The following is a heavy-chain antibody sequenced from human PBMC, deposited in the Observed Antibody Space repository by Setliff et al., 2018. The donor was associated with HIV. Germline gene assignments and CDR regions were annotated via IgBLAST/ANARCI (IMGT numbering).Heavy chain of an antibody. V-gene: IGHV1-18*01. D-gene: IGHD3-3*01. CDR1: GYPLTSYG. J-gene: IGHJ4*02. Sequence: ASVKVSCKASGYPLTSYGICWVRQAPGHGLEWMGYISPYNGDAYYAERFQGRVTMTTDTSTTAVSMELTNLRSDDTAVYFCARMQAYYNFWRSTYYFDYWGQGTPVTVSS. CDR2: ISPYNGDA. CDR3: ARMQAYYNFWRSTYYFDY.